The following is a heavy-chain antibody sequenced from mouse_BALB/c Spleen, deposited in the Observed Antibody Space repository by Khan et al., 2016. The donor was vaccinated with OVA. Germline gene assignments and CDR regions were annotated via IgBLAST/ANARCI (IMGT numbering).Heavy chain of an antibody. D-gene: IGHD1-1*01. Sequence: DVKLVESGGDLVKPGGSLKLSCAASGFTFSTYGMSWVRQTPDKRLEWVATVSTGGSYTYYPDSVKGRFTISRDNDKNTLYLQMSGLKSEDTAMFYCTRLAYYYDSEGFAYWGQGTLVTVSA. CDR1: GFTFSTYG. CDR2: VSTGGSYT. V-gene: IGHV5-6*02. J-gene: IGHJ3*01. CDR3: TRLAYYYDSEGFAY.